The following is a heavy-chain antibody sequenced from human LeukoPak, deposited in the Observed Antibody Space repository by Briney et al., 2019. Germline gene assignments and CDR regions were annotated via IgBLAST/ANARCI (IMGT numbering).Heavy chain of an antibody. J-gene: IGHJ6*03. Sequence: ASVKVSCKASGYTFTDFYIHWVRQAPGQGLEWMGWINPNSGGTSYAQKFQGRVTMTRDTSLSTAYMELSRLRSDDTAVYYCARRGSYYDSSGYFDYYYYYMDVWGKGTTVTISS. CDR2: INPNSGGT. CDR3: ARRGSYYDSSGYFDYYYYYMDV. CDR1: GYTFTDFY. D-gene: IGHD3-22*01. V-gene: IGHV1-2*02.